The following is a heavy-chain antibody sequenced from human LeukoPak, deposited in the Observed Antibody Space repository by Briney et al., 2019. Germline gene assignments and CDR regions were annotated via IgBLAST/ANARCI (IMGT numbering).Heavy chain of an antibody. Sequence: PGGSLRLSCAASGFTFGSYWMHWVRQAPGKGLEWVSRIKTDGSTTTYADAVKGRFTVSRDNAKNTLYLQMNSLRAEDTAVYYCTREWIAYCNYGTCYPGFDFWGQGTLVTVSS. CDR2: IKTDGSTT. D-gene: IGHD2-8*01. CDR3: TREWIAYCNYGTCYPGFDF. V-gene: IGHV3-74*01. J-gene: IGHJ4*02. CDR1: GFTFGSYW.